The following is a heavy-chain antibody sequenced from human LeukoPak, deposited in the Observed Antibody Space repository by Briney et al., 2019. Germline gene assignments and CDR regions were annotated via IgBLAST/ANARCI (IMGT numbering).Heavy chain of an antibody. V-gene: IGHV3-15*05. CDR2: IKSKTDGGTT. Sequence: GGSLRLSCAASGFTFSNAWMSWVRQAPGKGLEWVGRIKSKTDGGTTDYAAPVKGRFTISRDDSKNTLYLQMNSLRTEDTALYYCAKPTRHQGAVDIWGQGTLVTVSS. CDR1: GFTFSNAW. J-gene: IGHJ3*02. CDR3: AKPTRHQGAVDI.